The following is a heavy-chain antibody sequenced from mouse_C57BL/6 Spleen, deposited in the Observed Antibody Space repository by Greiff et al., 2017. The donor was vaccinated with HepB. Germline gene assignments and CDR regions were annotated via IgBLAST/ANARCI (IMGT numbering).Heavy chain of an antibody. Sequence: DVMLVESGGGLVQPGGSLKLSCAASGFTFSDYYMYWVRQTPEKRLEWVAYISNGGGSTYYPDTVKGRFTISRDNAKNTLYLQMSRLKSEDTAMYYCARQGYDGYFDYWGQGTTLTVSS. CDR3: ARQGYDGYFDY. CDR1: GFTFSDYY. J-gene: IGHJ2*01. CDR2: ISNGGGST. D-gene: IGHD2-3*01. V-gene: IGHV5-12*01.